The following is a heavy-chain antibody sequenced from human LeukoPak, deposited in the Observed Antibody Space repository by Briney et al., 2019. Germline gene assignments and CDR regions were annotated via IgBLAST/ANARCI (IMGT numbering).Heavy chain of an antibody. J-gene: IGHJ4*02. CDR2: INPNSGGT. D-gene: IGHD2-2*01. V-gene: IGHV1-2*02. CDR1: GYTFTGYY. Sequence: ASVKVSCKASGYTFTGYYMHWVRQAPGQGLEWMGWINPNSGGTNYAQKFQGRVTMTRDTSISTAYMELSRLRSDDTAVYYCARARGIVVVPAADLLGYWGQGTLVTVSS. CDR3: ARARGIVVVPAADLLGY.